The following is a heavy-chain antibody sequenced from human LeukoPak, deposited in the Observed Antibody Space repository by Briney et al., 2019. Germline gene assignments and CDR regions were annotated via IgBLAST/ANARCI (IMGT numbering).Heavy chain of an antibody. Sequence: ASVKVSCKASGGTFISYAISWVRQAPGQGLEWMGGIIPIFGTANYAQKFQGRVTITTDGSTSTADMELSSLRSEDTAVYYCARESAAGVGVVQHWGQGTLVTVSS. CDR1: GGTFISYA. CDR3: ARESAAGVGVVQH. J-gene: IGHJ1*01. D-gene: IGHD6-25*01. CDR2: IIPIFGTA. V-gene: IGHV1-69*05.